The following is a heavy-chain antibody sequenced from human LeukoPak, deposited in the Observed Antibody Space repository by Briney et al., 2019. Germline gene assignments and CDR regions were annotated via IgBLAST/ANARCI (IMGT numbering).Heavy chain of an antibody. Sequence: GGSLRLSCAASGFTVSSNYMSWVRQAPGKGLEWVSVIYSGGSTYYADSVKGRFTISRDNSKNTLYLQMNSLRAEDTAVYCCARDLATGYGMDVWGQGTTVTVSS. J-gene: IGHJ6*02. D-gene: IGHD5-12*01. CDR3: ARDLATGYGMDV. CDR1: GFTVSSNY. CDR2: IYSGGST. V-gene: IGHV3-66*01.